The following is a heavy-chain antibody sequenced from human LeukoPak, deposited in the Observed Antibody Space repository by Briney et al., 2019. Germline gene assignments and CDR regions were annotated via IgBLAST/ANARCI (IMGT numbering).Heavy chain of an antibody. D-gene: IGHD2-2*01. CDR2: ISGSGAGT. Sequence: GASLRLSCAASGFTFSSYAMSWVRQAPGKGLEWVSAISGSGAGTYYADSVKGRFTISRDNSKNTLYLQMNSLRAEDTAVYYCAKKDGPAASTADYWGQGTLVTVSS. J-gene: IGHJ4*02. CDR1: GFTFSSYA. CDR3: AKKDGPAASTADY. V-gene: IGHV3-23*01.